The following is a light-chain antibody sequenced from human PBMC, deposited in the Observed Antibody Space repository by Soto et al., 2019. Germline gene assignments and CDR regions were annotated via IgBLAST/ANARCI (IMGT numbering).Light chain of an antibody. CDR1: SSDVGCYND. J-gene: IGLJ3*02. CDR2: EVA. CDR3: NSYAASGNFWV. Sequence: QSALTQPPSASGSPGPSVTISCTVTSSDVGCYNDGSWYQQHPGKAPKLMIYEVAQRPSEVPNRFSGSKYVNTAALTVAGLQAEEEAYDYCNSYAASGNFWVFGGGTKLTVL. V-gene: IGLV2-8*01.